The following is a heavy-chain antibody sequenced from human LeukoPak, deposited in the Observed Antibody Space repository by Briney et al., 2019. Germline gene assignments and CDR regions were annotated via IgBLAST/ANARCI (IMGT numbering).Heavy chain of an antibody. J-gene: IGHJ1*01. CDR2: IYPSDSDT. CDR1: GYSFTTFW. Sequence: RGESLTISCKASGYSFTTFWIGWVRQMPGKGLEWMGIIYPSDSDTRYSPSFQGQVTISADKSINTAYLQWNTLKASDTAMYYCATHYSGLHCGQGTLVTVSS. CDR3: ATHYSGLH. V-gene: IGHV5-51*01. D-gene: IGHD4-11*01.